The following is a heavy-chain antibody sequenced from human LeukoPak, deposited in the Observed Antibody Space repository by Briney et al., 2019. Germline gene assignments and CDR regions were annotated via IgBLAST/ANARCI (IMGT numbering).Heavy chain of an antibody. V-gene: IGHV4-34*01. J-gene: IGHJ4*02. D-gene: IGHD1-26*01. Sequence: SETLSLTCAVYGGSFTTYYSSWFRQPPGKGLEWIGEIYQSGVTHYNPSLKSRLTISGDTSKNQFSLKLTSVTAADTAVYFCLRGRNWEQSWGQGTLVTVSS. CDR1: GGSFTTYY. CDR2: IYQSGVT. CDR3: LRGRNWEQS.